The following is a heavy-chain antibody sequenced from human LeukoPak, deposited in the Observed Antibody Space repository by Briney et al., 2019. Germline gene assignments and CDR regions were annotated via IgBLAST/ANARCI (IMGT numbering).Heavy chain of an antibody. Sequence: SETLSLTCTVSGGSISSGGYYWSWIRQHPGKGLEWIGYIYYSGSTYYNPSLKSRVTISVDTSKNQFSLKLSSVTAADTAVYYCARGGRLFLPYWGQGTLVTVSS. CDR2: IYYSGST. CDR1: GGSISSGGYY. CDR3: ARGGRLFLPY. D-gene: IGHD3-22*01. V-gene: IGHV4-31*03. J-gene: IGHJ4*02.